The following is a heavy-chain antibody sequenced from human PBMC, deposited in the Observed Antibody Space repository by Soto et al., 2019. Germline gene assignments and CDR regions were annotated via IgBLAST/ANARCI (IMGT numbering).Heavy chain of an antibody. Sequence: GAPVKVSCKASCYTFSSYGISWGRQAPGQGREWMGWISAYNGNTNYAQKLQGRVTMTTDTSTSTAYMELRSLRSDDTAVYYCARDGSGSYFGYWGQGTLVTVSS. CDR2: ISAYNGNT. D-gene: IGHD3-10*01. CDR3: ARDGSGSYFGY. J-gene: IGHJ4*02. V-gene: IGHV1-18*04. CDR1: CYTFSSYG.